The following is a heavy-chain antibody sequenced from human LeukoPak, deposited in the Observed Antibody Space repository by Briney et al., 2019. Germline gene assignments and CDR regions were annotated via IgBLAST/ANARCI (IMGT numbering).Heavy chain of an antibody. CDR2: IIPILGIA. V-gene: IGHV1-69*04. Sequence: RASVKVSCKASGGTFSSYAISWVRQAPGQGLEWMGRIIPILGIANYAQKFQGRVTITADKSTSTAYMELSSLRSEDTAVYYCARGEIESQGYSGYDHRPDYYYYGMDVWGQGTTVTVSS. J-gene: IGHJ6*02. CDR1: GGTFSSYA. D-gene: IGHD5-12*01. CDR3: ARGEIESQGYSGYDHRPDYYYYGMDV.